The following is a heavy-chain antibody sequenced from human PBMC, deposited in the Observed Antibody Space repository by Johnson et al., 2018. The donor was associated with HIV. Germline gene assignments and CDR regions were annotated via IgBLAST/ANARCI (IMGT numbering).Heavy chain of an antibody. CDR1: GFTFSSYA. CDR2: ISYGGKNK. CDR3: AKDLRIAVAGVAFDI. D-gene: IGHD6-19*01. Sequence: VQLVESGGGVVQPGRSLRLSCEASGFTFSSYAVHWVRQAPGKGLEWVALISYGGKNKYYADSVKCRFTISRDNAKNSLYLQMNSLRAEDTALYYCAKDLRIAVAGVAFDIWGQGTTATVSS. V-gene: IGHV3-30*04. J-gene: IGHJ3*02.